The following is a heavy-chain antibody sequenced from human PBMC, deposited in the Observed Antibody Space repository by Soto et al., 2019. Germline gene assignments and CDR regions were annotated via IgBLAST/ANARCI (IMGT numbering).Heavy chain of an antibody. CDR2: INAGNGNT. CDR1: GYTFTSYA. J-gene: IGHJ3*02. V-gene: IGHV1-3*01. D-gene: IGHD7-27*01. CDR3: ARSGDLGAFDI. Sequence: QVQFVQSGAEVKKPGASMKVSCKASGYTFTSYAMHWVRQAPGQRLEWMGWINAGNGNTKYSQKFQGRVTITRDTSASTAYMELSSLRSEDTAVYYCARSGDLGAFDIWGQGTMVTVSS.